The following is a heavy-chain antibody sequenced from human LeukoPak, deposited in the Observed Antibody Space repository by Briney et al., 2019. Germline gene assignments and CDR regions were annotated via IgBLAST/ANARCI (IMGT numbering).Heavy chain of an antibody. CDR1: GGSISSSSHY. D-gene: IGHD3/OR15-3a*01. J-gene: IGHJ4*02. CDR2: LYYSGSA. Sequence: SETLSLTCTVSGGSISSSSHYWGWIRQSPGKGLGWIGSLYYSGSAHYNPSLKSRATISVDTSKNQCSLRLSSVTAADTAVYYCARGGVLWTYDYWGQGTLVTVSS. V-gene: IGHV4-39*07. CDR3: ARGGVLWTYDY.